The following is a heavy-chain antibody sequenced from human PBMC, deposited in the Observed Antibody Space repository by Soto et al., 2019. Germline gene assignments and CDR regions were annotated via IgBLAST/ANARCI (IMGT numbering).Heavy chain of an antibody. CDR1: GFTFSSYA. V-gene: IGHV3-23*01. J-gene: IGHJ4*02. CDR3: ANQDSGSSGIDY. CDR2: ISGNGGTT. D-gene: IGHD6-6*01. Sequence: GGSLRLSCAASGFTFSSYAMSWVRQAPGKGLEWVSTISGNGGTTYYADSVKGRFTISRDNSKNTLYLQMDSLRAEDTAVYYCANQDSGSSGIDYWGQGTLVTVSS.